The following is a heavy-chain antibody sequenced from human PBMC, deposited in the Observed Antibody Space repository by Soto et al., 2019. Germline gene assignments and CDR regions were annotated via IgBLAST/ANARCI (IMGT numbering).Heavy chain of an antibody. CDR3: AKDSVVTTFDY. V-gene: IGHV3-30*18. D-gene: IGHD5-12*01. CDR1: GFTFSSYG. Sequence: QVQLVESGGGVVQPGRSLRLSCAASGFTFSSYGMHWVRQAPGKGLEWVAVISYDGSNKYYADSVKGRFTISRDKSKNTLYLQMNSMRAEETAVYYCAKDSVVTTFDYCGHGTLVTVSS. J-gene: IGHJ4*01. CDR2: ISYDGSNK.